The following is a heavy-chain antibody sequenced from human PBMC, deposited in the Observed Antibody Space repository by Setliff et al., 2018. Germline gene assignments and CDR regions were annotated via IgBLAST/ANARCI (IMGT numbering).Heavy chain of an antibody. D-gene: IGHD1-26*01. J-gene: IGHJ4*02. CDR2: INPDSGGT. V-gene: IGHV1-2*04. CDR1: GYTFTGYY. Sequence: GASVKVSCKASGYTFTGYYMHWVRQAPGQGLEWMGWINPDSGGTNYAQKFQGWVTMTRDTSISTAYMELSRLRSDDTAVYYCARDRGSGSYFLRYFDYWGQGTLVTVSS. CDR3: ARDRGSGSYFLRYFDY.